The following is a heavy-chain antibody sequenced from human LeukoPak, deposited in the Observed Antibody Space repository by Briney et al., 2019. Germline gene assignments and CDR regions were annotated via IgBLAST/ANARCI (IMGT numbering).Heavy chain of an antibody. D-gene: IGHD3-3*01. CDR2: INWNGGST. Sequence: PGGSLRLSCAASGFTFDDYAMNWVRHAPGKGLEWVSGINWNGGSTYYRDSVKGRFTISRDNAKNSLYLQMNSLRAEDTALYYCARVKGSGYRNSIDHWGQGTLVTVSS. CDR3: ARVKGSGYRNSIDH. V-gene: IGHV3-20*04. CDR1: GFTFDDYA. J-gene: IGHJ4*02.